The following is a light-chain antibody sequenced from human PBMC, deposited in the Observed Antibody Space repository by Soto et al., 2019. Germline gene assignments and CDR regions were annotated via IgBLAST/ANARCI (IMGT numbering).Light chain of an antibody. Sequence: QSALTQPPSASGSPGQSVTISCTGTSSDVGAYDYVSWYQQPPGKAPKLLIYDVSKRPSGVPDRFSGSKSGNTASLTVSGLQAEDEGDYYCSSYAGSNYPYVFGTGTKVTVL. V-gene: IGLV2-8*01. CDR2: DVS. CDR1: SSDVGAYDY. CDR3: SSYAGSNYPYV. J-gene: IGLJ1*01.